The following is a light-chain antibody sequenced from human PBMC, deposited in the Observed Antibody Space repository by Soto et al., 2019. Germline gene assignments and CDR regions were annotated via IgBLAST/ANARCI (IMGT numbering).Light chain of an antibody. CDR2: AAS. Sequence: DIQMTQSPSSLSASVGDRVTITCRASRGISNYLAWYQQKPGKAPKLLIYAASTLQSGVPSRFSGSGSGTDFALTISSLQSEDFAVYFCHQYNNWPRTFGQGTRLEIK. J-gene: IGKJ5*01. CDR3: HQYNNWPRT. V-gene: IGKV1-27*01. CDR1: RGISNY.